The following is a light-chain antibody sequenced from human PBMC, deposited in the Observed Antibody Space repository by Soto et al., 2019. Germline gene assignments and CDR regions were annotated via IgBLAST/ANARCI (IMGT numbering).Light chain of an antibody. J-gene: IGKJ2*01. CDR1: ESVSTN. CDR2: GAS. V-gene: IGKV3-20*01. Sequence: EIVMTQSPATLSLSPGERATLSCRASESVSTNLAWYQQKAGQAPRLLIYGASSRATGIPDRFSGSGSGTDFTLTISRLEPEDFAVYYCQEYGYSPMYTFGQGTRLEIK. CDR3: QEYGYSPMYT.